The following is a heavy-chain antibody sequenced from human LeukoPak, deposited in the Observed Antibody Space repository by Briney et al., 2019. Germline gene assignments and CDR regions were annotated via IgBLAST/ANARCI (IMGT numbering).Heavy chain of an antibody. CDR1: GGSISSYY. Sequence: PSETLSLTCTVSGGSISSYYWSWIRQPPGKGLEWIGYIYYSGSTNYNPSLKCRVTISVDTSKNQFSLKLSSVTAADTAVYYCARDLRTSSLNAFDIWGQGTMVTVSS. CDR2: IYYSGST. D-gene: IGHD1-14*01. CDR3: ARDLRTSSLNAFDI. V-gene: IGHV4-59*01. J-gene: IGHJ3*02.